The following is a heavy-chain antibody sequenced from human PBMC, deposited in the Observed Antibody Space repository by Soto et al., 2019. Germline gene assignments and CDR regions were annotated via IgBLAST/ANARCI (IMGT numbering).Heavy chain of an antibody. CDR3: TRDPDPLQIYGDYDRGQGVDYYYGMDV. J-gene: IGHJ6*02. CDR1: GFTFGDYA. CDR2: IRSKAYGGTT. V-gene: IGHV3-49*03. D-gene: IGHD4-17*01. Sequence: PGGSLRLSCTASGFTFGDYAMSWFRQAPGKGLEWVGFIRSKAYGGTTEYAASVKGRFTISRDDSKSIAYLQMNSLKTEDTAVYYCTRDPDPLQIYGDYDRGQGVDYYYGMDVWGQGTTVTVSS.